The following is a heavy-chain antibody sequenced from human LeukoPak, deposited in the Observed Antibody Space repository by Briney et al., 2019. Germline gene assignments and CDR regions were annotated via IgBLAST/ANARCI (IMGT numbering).Heavy chain of an antibody. CDR1: GFTFSSYA. V-gene: IGHV3-23*01. D-gene: IGHD3-22*01. J-gene: IGHJ5*02. CDR3: AKDPNYYDTDWFDP. CDR2: ISGSGGST. Sequence: PGGSLRLSCAASGFTFSSYAMSWVRQAPGKGLEWVSAISGSGGSTYYADSVKGRFTIARDNSKNTLYLHMNSLRAEDTAVYYCAKDPNYYDTDWFDPWGQGTLVTVSS.